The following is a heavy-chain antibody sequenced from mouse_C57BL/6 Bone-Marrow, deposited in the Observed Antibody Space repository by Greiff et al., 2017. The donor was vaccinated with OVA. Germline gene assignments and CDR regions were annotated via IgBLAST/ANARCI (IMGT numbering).Heavy chain of an antibody. V-gene: IGHV1-62-2*01. D-gene: IGHD2-2*01. J-gene: IGHJ3*01. CDR2: FYPGSGSI. Sequence: VQLQQSGAELVKPGASVKLSCKASGYTFTEYTIHWVKQRSGQGLEWIGWFYPGSGSIKYNEKFKDKATLTADKSSSTVYMELSRWTSEDSAVYFCARHGASSIYYGYAWFAYWGQGTLVTVSA. CDR1: GYTFTEYT. CDR3: ARHGASSIYYGYAWFAY.